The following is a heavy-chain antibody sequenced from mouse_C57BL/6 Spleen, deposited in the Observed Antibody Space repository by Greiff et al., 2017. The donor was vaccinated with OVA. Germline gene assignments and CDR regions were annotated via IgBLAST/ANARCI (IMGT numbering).Heavy chain of an antibody. CDR1: GFTFSSYG. Sequence: EVQLQQSGGDLVKPGGSLKLSCAASGFTFSSYGMSWVRQTPDKRLEWVATISSGGSYTYYPDSVKGRFTISRDNAKHTLYLQMSSLKSEDTAMYYCARHVSYDYGGGCAYWGQGTLVTVSA. J-gene: IGHJ3*01. V-gene: IGHV5-6*01. D-gene: IGHD2-4*01. CDR3: ARHVSYDYGGGCAY. CDR2: ISSGGSYT.